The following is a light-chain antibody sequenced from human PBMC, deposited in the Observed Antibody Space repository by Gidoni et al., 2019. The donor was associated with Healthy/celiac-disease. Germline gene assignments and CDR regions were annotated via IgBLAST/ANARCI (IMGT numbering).Light chain of an antibody. CDR1: QSVSSY. Sequence: IVLTQSPAPRSLSPGERATLSCRASQSVSSYCAWYQQKPGQAPRLLIYAASNRATGIPARFSGSGSGTDFTLTLSSLEPEDFAVYYCQQRSNWLTFGGGTKVEIK. CDR2: AAS. CDR3: QQRSNWLT. J-gene: IGKJ4*01. V-gene: IGKV3-11*01.